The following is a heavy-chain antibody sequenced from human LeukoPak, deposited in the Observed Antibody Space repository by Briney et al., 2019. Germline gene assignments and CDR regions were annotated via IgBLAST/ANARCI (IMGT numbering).Heavy chain of an antibody. V-gene: IGHV3-23*01. J-gene: IGHJ5*02. D-gene: IGHD6-19*01. Sequence: GGSLRLSCAASGFTFSSHAMSWVRQAPGKGLEWVSAISGSGGSTYYADSVKGRFTISRDNSKNTLYLQMNSLRAEDTAVYYCAKGEEQWLYNLNWFDPWGQGTLVTVSS. CDR2: ISGSGGST. CDR1: GFTFSSHA. CDR3: AKGEEQWLYNLNWFDP.